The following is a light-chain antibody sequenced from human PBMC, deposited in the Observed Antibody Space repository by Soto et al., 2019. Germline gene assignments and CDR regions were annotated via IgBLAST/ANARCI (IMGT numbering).Light chain of an antibody. CDR2: DVS. CDR3: SSYTGSSTYVV. CDR1: SSDVGGYNY. J-gene: IGLJ2*01. V-gene: IGLV2-14*01. Sequence: SALTQPASVSGSPGQSITLSCPGTSSDVGGYNYVSWYQQHPGKAPKLMIYDVSNRPSGVSNRFSGSKSANTASLTISGLQAEDEADYYCSSYTGSSTYVVFGGGTKLTVL.